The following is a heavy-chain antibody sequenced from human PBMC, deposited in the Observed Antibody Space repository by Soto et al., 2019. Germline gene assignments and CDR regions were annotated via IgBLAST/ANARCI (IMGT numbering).Heavy chain of an antibody. D-gene: IGHD2-15*01. CDR1: GGTFSSYV. CDR3: ARDLGGCSGGSCRYNWFDP. CDR2: IIPMYXTV. J-gene: IGHJ5*02. V-gene: IGHV1-69*06. Sequence: QVQLVQSGAEVKKPGSSVKVSCKASGGTFSSYVISWVRQAPGQGPXWMGGIIPMYXTVNYAQKFQDRVTIIADTSTSTAYMELSSLRSEDTAVYYCARDLGGCSGGSCRYNWFDPWGQGTLVTVSS.